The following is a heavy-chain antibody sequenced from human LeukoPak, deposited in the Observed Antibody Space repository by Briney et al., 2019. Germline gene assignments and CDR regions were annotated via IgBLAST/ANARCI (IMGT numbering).Heavy chain of an antibody. Sequence: GGSLRLSCAASGFTFDDYAMHWVRQAPGKGLEWVSGISWNSGSIGYADSVKGRFTISRDNAKNSLYLQMNSLRAEDTALHYCAKEQFQGGAFDIWGQGTMVTVSS. D-gene: IGHD3-16*01. CDR3: AKEQFQGGAFDI. CDR2: ISWNSGSI. V-gene: IGHV3-9*01. J-gene: IGHJ3*02. CDR1: GFTFDDYA.